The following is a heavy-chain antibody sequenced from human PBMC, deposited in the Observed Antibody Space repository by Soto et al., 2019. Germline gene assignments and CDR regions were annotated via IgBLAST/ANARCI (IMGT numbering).Heavy chain of an antibody. D-gene: IGHD4-17*01. V-gene: IGHV4-34*01. CDR1: GGSFSGYY. J-gene: IGHJ4*02. CDR2: INHSGST. CDR3: ARAGYGDYGGYYFDY. Sequence: QVQLQQWGAGLLKPSETLSLTCAVYGGSFSGYYWSWIRQPPGKGLEWIGEINHSGSTNYNPSLRSRVTISVDTSKNQFSLKLSSVTAADTDVYYCARAGYGDYGGYYFDYWGQGTLVTVSS.